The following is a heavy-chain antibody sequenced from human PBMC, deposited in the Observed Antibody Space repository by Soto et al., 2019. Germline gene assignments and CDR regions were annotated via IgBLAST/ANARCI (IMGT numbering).Heavy chain of an antibody. D-gene: IGHD5-18*01. J-gene: IGHJ6*02. CDR1: GFTFSSYG. V-gene: IGHV3-30*18. CDR2: ISYDGSNK. CDR3: AKDFSGYTLGYYYGMDV. Sequence: QVQLVESGGGVVQPGRSLRLSCAASGFTFSSYGMHWVRQAPGKGPEWVAVISYDGSNKYYADSVKGRFTISRDNSKNTLYLQMNSLRAEDTAVYYCAKDFSGYTLGYYYGMDVWGQGTTVTVSS.